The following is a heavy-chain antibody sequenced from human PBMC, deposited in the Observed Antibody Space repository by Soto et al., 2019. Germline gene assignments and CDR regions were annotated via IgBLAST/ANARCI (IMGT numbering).Heavy chain of an antibody. Sequence: PGESLKISCQCSGYTFSNFWIGWVRQLPGKGLEWMGIIYPGDSDTRYSPSFQGQVTISADKSISTAYLQWSSLKASDTAMYYCARVHYYYDSSGFDYWGQGTLVTVSS. CDR1: GYTFSNFW. V-gene: IGHV5-51*01. D-gene: IGHD3-22*01. CDR3: ARVHYYYDSSGFDY. CDR2: IYPGDSDT. J-gene: IGHJ4*02.